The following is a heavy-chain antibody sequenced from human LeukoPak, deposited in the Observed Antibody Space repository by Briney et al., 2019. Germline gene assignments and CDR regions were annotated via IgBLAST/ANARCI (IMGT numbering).Heavy chain of an antibody. CDR1: GGSISTYY. V-gene: IGHV4-4*07. J-gene: IGHJ4*02. CDR3: ARWSGDYSFGY. Sequence: PSETLSLTCTVSGGSISTYYWSWIRHPAGKGLEWIGRIHTSGSTNSNPSLKSRVTMSVDTSKNQFSLKLSSVTAADTAVYYCARWSGDYSFGYWGQGTLVTVSS. D-gene: IGHD3-3*01. CDR2: IHTSGST.